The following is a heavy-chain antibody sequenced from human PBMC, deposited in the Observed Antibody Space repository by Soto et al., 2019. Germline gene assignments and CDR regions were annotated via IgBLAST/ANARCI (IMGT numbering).Heavy chain of an antibody. J-gene: IGHJ5*02. Sequence: VQLVESGGGLVQPGRSLRLSCAASGFTFDDYAMHWVRQAPGKGLEWVSGISWNSGSIGYADSVKGRFTISRDNAKNSLYLQMNSLRAEDTALYYCAKGYGDYVINWFDPWGQGTLVTVSS. CDR3: AKGYGDYVINWFDP. CDR1: GFTFDDYA. D-gene: IGHD4-17*01. V-gene: IGHV3-9*01. CDR2: ISWNSGSI.